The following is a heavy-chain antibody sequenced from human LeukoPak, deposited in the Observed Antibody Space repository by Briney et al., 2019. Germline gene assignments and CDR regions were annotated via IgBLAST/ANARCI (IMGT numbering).Heavy chain of an antibody. CDR1: GYTFTNYY. V-gene: IGHV1-46*01. D-gene: IGHD2-21*02. CDR2: LNPSAATT. Sequence: ASVKVSCKASGYTFTNYYIHWLRQAPGQGLGWMGILNPSAATTTYAQNFQGRVTMTRDTSTSTVHMELSSLRSEDTAVYYCAREGGGDRGRAFDIWGQGTMVTVSS. CDR3: AREGGGDRGRAFDI. J-gene: IGHJ3*02.